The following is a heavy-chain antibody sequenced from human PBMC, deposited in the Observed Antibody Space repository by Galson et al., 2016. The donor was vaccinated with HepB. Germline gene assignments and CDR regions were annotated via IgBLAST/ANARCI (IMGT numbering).Heavy chain of an antibody. Sequence: SLRLSCAASGINFNNAWMIWVRQAPGKGPEWVGLIKSDSDGGTTDYAAPVKGRFTISRDDSKSKVFLQMNSLKTEDTAVYFCVRDEFGVYDFWGQGTLVTVSS. CDR2: IKSDSDGGTT. CDR3: VRDEFGVYDF. V-gene: IGHV3-15*01. D-gene: IGHD3-10*01. J-gene: IGHJ4*02. CDR1: GINFNNAW.